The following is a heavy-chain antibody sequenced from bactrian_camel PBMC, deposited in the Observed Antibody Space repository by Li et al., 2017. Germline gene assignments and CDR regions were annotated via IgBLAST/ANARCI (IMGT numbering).Heavy chain of an antibody. CDR2: INNGGGRV. J-gene: IGHJ4*01. Sequence: DVQLVESGGGSVQAGGSLRLSCAASAASGYTYSWGCMGWFRQAPGKGLEWVSRINNGGGRVYYAESVKGRLTISQDSGGNTLHLQMSSLKPEDTAMYYCAAGWDNRYMWYQTPAYSLWGQGTQVTVS. CDR3: AAGWDNRYMWYQTPAYSL. D-gene: IGHD2*01. CDR1: GYTYSWGC. V-gene: IGHV3S40*01.